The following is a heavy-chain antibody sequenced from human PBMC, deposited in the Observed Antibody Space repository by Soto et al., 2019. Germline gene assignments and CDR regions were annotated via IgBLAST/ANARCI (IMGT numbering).Heavy chain of an antibody. J-gene: IGHJ4*02. V-gene: IGHV3-64D*06. CDR1: GFSFDNYA. D-gene: IGHD6-13*01. CDR3: VKGNVAKFSSSWTYYFDY. CDR2: ISSNGGSP. Sequence: GSLRLSCSASGFSFDNYAIHWVRQPPGKGLEYVSAISSNGGSPYYADSVKGRFTVSRDNSKNTLYLRMSSLRPEDTAVYYCVKGNVAKFSSSWTYYFDYWGQGILVTVSS.